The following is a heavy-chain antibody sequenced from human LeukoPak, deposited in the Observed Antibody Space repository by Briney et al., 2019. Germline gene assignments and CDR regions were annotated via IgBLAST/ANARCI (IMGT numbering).Heavy chain of an antibody. CDR1: GDSVSSNSAA. V-gene: IGHV6-1*01. Sequence: SQTLSLTCAISGDSVSSNSAAWNWIRQSPSRGLEWLGRTYYRSKWYNDYAVSMRSRITINPDTSKDQFSLQLNSVTPEDTAVYYCARDAGSGWSSFDYWGQGTLVTVSS. D-gene: IGHD6-19*01. CDR3: ARDAGSGWSSFDY. CDR2: TYYRSKWYN. J-gene: IGHJ4*02.